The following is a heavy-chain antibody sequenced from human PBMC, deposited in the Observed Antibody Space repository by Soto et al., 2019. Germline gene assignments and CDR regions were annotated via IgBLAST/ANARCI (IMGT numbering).Heavy chain of an antibody. Sequence: EVQLVESGGGLVKPGGSLRLSFAASGFTFSTYSMNWVRQAPGKGLECVSSISSSSYYIYYSDSVRGRFSISRDYAKSSLSLQMNSLRAQDTAGYYCARHPLDCSGSSIDYRGQGTLVTGYS. CDR1: GFTFSTYS. CDR3: ARHPLDCSGSSIDY. D-gene: IGHD6-19*01. V-gene: IGHV3-21*01. CDR2: ISSSSYYI. J-gene: IGHJ4*02.